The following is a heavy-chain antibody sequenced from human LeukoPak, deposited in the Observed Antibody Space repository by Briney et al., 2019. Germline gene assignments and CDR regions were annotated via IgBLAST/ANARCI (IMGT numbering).Heavy chain of an antibody. CDR2: INPSGGST. D-gene: IGHD2-21*02. CDR1: GYTFTSYY. CDR3: ARSHTPIVVVTATTDAFDI. J-gene: IGHJ3*02. V-gene: IGHV1-46*01. Sequence: ASVKVSCKASGYTFTSYYMHWVRQAPGQGLEWMGIINPSGGSTSYAQKFQGRVTMTRDMSTSTVYMELSSLRSEDTAVYYCARSHTPIVVVTATTDAFDIWGQGTMVTVSS.